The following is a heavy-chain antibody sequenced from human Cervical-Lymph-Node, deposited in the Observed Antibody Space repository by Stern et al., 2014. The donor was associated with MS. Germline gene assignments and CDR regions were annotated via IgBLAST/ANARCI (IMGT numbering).Heavy chain of an antibody. J-gene: IGHJ4*02. CDR1: GYTFPSYA. V-gene: IGHV1-3*01. CDR2: INAGTGNT. CDR3: AKEGANDCFDY. Sequence: QVQLVQSGAEVRKPGASVKVSCKASGYTFPSYAMNWVRHAPGQRLEWMGGINAGTGNTKYSQKCQARVTLTRDTSASTAYMELSSLRSEDTAVYYCAKEGANDCFDYWGQGTLVTVSS.